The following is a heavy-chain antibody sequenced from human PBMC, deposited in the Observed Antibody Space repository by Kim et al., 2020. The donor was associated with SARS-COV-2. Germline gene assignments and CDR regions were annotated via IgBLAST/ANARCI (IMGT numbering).Heavy chain of an antibody. V-gene: IGHV3-23*01. CDR3: ARARTPAAAGTTDY. Sequence: SVKGRFTISRDNSKTTLYLKMNSLRAEDTAVYYCARARTPAAAGTTDYWGQGTLVTVSS. D-gene: IGHD6-13*01. J-gene: IGHJ4*02.